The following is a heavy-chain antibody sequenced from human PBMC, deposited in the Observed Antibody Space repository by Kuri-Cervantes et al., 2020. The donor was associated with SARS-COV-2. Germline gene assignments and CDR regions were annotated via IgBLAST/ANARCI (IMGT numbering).Heavy chain of an antibody. CDR1: GYTLTELS. CDR3: ARDKGVPAAGKGLGPQAIWFDP. D-gene: IGHD2-2*01. CDR2: FDPEDGET. J-gene: IGHJ5*02. V-gene: IGHV1-24*01. Sequence: ASVNVSCKVSGYTLTELSMHWVRQAPGKGLEWMGGFDPEDGETIYAQKFQGRVTMTEDTSTDTAYMELSSLRSEDTAVYYCARDKGVPAAGKGLGPQAIWFDPWGQGTLVTVSS.